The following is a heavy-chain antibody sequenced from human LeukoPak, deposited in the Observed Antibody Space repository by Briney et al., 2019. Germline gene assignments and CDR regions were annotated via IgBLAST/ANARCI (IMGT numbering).Heavy chain of an antibody. CDR3: AREEYFQDSNGYSYYFHS. D-gene: IGHD3-22*01. J-gene: IGHJ4*02. V-gene: IGHV4-4*07. CDR2: IYKSGST. CDR1: GGSISSYY. Sequence: PSETLSLTCTVSGGSISSYYWSWIRQSAGKGLEWIGRIYKSGSTNYNPSFRSRVTMSVDTSKNQFSLNVTSVTAADTAGYYCAREEYFQDSNGYSYYFHSWGQGSLVTVSS.